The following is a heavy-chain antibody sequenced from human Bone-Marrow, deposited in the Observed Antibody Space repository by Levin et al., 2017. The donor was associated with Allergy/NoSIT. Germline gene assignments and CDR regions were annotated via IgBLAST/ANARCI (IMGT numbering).Heavy chain of an antibody. CDR1: GFVFGSYG. J-gene: IGHJ6*02. CDR3: ARDSSLFHDYGMDV. Sequence: PGGSLRLSCAASGFVFGSYGMHWVRQAPGKGLEWVAIISYTGSQIKYADSVKGRFTISRDNSKNTLYLEINSLRREDTGSFFCARDSSLFHDYGMDVWGQGTTVTVSS. CDR2: ISYTGSQI. D-gene: IGHD3-16*01. V-gene: IGHV3-30*03.